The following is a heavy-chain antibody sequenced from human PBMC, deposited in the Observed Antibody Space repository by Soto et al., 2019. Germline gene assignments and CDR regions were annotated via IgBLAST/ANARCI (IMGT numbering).Heavy chain of an antibody. V-gene: IGHV4-31*03. J-gene: IGHJ3*02. CDR1: GGSISSGAYY. D-gene: IGHD4-17*01. CDR2: ISYSGST. CDR3: ASDLGDSGAFDI. Sequence: SETLSLTCTVSGGSISSGAYYWSWIRQHPGKGLEWIGYISYSGSTYYNPSLKSRVTISVDTSKNQFSLKLSSVTAADTAVYYCASDLGDSGAFDIWGQGTMVTGSS.